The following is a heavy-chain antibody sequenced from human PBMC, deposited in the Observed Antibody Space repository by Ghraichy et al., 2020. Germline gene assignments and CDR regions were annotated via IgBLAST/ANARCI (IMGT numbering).Heavy chain of an antibody. Sequence: SETLSLTCTVSGGSIISGDYYWSWIRQPPGKGLEWIGYIYYSGNTYYNTSLKSRVTILVDTSKNQFSLKLNSVTAADTAIYYCARDTYMGDHDNWDDWFDPWGQGTLVTVSS. D-gene: IGHD1-1*01. V-gene: IGHV4-30-4*02. CDR3: ARDTYMGDHDNWDDWFDP. CDR1: GGSIISGDYY. J-gene: IGHJ5*02. CDR2: IYYSGNT.